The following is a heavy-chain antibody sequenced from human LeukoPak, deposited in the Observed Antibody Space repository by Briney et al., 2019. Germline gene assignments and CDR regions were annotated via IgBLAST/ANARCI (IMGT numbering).Heavy chain of an antibody. CDR2: IDHSGNT. CDR3: ARVPHSVEGSMKAVFIHYFDY. J-gene: IGHJ4*02. Sequence: SETLSLTCAVSGYSINSGYCWGWIRQPPGKGLEWIGGIDHSGNTHYNPSLKNRVTISVGTSKNEFSLKLSSVTATDTAVYYCARVPHSVEGSMKAVFIHYFDYWGQGSLVTVSS. D-gene: IGHD3-22*01. V-gene: IGHV4-38-2*01. CDR1: GYSINSGYC.